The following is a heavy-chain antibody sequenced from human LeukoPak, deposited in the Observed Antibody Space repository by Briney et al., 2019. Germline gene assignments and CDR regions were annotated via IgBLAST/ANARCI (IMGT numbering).Heavy chain of an antibody. CDR2: IYHSGST. CDR3: ARLGYSGYQNDWYFDY. J-gene: IGHJ4*02. Sequence: PSETLSLTCAVSGYSISSGYYWGWIRQPPGKGLEWIGSIYHSGSTYYNPSLKSRVTISVDTSKNQFSLKLSSVTAADTAVYYCARLGYSGYQNDWYFDYWGQGTLVTVSS. CDR1: GYSISSGYY. D-gene: IGHD5-12*01. V-gene: IGHV4-38-2*01.